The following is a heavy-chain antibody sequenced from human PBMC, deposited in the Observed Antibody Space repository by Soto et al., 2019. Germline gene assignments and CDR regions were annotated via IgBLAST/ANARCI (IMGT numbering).Heavy chain of an antibody. J-gene: IGHJ4*02. Sequence: GWSMRLSCAASGFTVSSYAMSWVRQATGKGLEWVSAISGSGGSTYYADSVKGRFTISRDNSKNTLYLQMNSLRAEDTAVYYCAKVPYYYDSSGYSAPFDYWGQGILVTVSS. V-gene: IGHV3-23*01. D-gene: IGHD3-22*01. CDR1: GFTVSSYA. CDR2: ISGSGGST. CDR3: AKVPYYYDSSGYSAPFDY.